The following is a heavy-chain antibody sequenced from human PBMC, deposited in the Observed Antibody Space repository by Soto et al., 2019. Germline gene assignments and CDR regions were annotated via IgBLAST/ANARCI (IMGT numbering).Heavy chain of an antibody. V-gene: IGHV3-33*01. D-gene: IGHD1-1*01. CDR3: ARDLPQWNDVPNNWFDP. CDR2: IWYDGSNK. CDR1: GFTFSSYG. Sequence: AGGSLRLSCAASGFTFSSYGMHWVRQAPGKGLEWVAVIWYDGSNKYYADSVKGRFTISRDNSKSTLYLQMNSLRAEDTAVYYCARDLPQWNDVPNNWFDPWGQGTLVTVSS. J-gene: IGHJ5*02.